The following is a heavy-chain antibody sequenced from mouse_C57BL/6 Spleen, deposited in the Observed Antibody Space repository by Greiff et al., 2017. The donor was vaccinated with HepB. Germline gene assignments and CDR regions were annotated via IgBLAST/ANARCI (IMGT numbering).Heavy chain of an antibody. V-gene: IGHV1-52*01. CDR2: IDPSDSET. CDR1: GYTFTSYW. CDR3: ARRGSSSGYYDY. Sequence: QVQLQQPGAELVRPGSSVKLSCKASGYTFTSYWMHWVKQRPIQGLEWIGNIDPSDSETHYNQKFKDKATLTVDKSSSTAYMQLSSLTSEDSAVYYCARRGSSSGYYDYWGQGTTLTVSS. D-gene: IGHD3-2*02. J-gene: IGHJ2*01.